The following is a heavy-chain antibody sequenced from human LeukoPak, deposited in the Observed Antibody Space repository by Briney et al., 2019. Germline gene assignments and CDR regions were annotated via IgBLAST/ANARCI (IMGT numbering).Heavy chain of an antibody. D-gene: IGHD3-10*01. CDR3: AKGGLWFGENDH. CDR1: GFTFSSYA. J-gene: IGHJ4*02. Sequence: QTGGSLRLSCAASGFTFSSYAMSWVRQAPGKGLEWVSSTSSGRSSTYYADPVKGRFTISRDNSKNTLYLQMHSLRAEDTAVYYCAKGGLWFGENDHWGQGTLVTVSS. CDR2: TSSGRSST. V-gene: IGHV3-23*01.